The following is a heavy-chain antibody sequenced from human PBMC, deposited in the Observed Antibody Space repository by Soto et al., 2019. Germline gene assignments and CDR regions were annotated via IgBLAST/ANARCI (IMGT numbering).Heavy chain of an antibody. CDR3: AADYGDYIDY. Sequence: SETLSLTCTVSGVSVSSGSYYWSWIRQPPGKGLEWIGYIYYSGSTNYNPSLKSRVTISVDTSKNQFSLKLSSVTAADTAVYYCAADYGDYIDYWGQGTLVTVSS. CDR2: IYYSGST. D-gene: IGHD4-17*01. J-gene: IGHJ4*02. V-gene: IGHV4-61*01. CDR1: GVSVSSGSYY.